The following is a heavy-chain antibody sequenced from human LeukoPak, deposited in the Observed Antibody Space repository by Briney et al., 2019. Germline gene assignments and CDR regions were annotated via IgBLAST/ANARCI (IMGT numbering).Heavy chain of an antibody. D-gene: IGHD6-13*01. CDR3: AKERIAAAGTYNYFDY. Sequence: GGSLRLSCAASGFTFSSYAMNWVRQAPGKGLEWVSTISGSGYTTYYADSVKGRFTISRDNSKNTVYLQMTTLRVEDTAVYFCAKERIAAAGTYNYFDYWGQGTLVTVSS. CDR1: GFTFSSYA. CDR2: ISGSGYTT. V-gene: IGHV3-23*01. J-gene: IGHJ4*02.